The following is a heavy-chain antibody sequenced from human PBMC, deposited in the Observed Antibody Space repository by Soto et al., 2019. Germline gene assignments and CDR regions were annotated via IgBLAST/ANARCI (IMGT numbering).Heavy chain of an antibody. CDR1: GFTFSSYA. CDR2: ISYDGSNK. J-gene: IGHJ4*02. CDR3: ARGITMVRGVIIDYFDY. Sequence: QVQLVESGGGVVQPGRSLRLSCAASGFTFSSYAMHWVRQAPGKGLEWVAVISYDGSNKYYADSVKGRFTISRDNSKNTLYLQMNSLRAEDTAVYYCARGITMVRGVIIDYFDYWGQGTLVTXS. D-gene: IGHD3-10*01. V-gene: IGHV3-30-3*01.